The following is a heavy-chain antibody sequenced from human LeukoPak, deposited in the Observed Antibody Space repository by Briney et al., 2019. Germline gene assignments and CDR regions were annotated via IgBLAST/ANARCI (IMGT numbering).Heavy chain of an antibody. V-gene: IGHV3-23*01. CDR1: GFTFSSYA. D-gene: IGHD6-19*01. J-gene: IGHJ4*02. Sequence: PGGSLRLSCIASGFTFSSYAMYWVRQAPGKGLEWVSGIFGSGGSAHYADSVKDRFTISRDNSQNTVYLQMNSLRAEDTAVYYCGKTTTGYSSGRNPAWPVDYWGQGTLVTVSS. CDR3: GKTTTGYSSGRNPAWPVDY. CDR2: IFGSGGSA.